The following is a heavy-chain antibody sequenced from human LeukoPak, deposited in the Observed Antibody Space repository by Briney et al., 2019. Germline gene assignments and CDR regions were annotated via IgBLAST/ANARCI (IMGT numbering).Heavy chain of an antibody. J-gene: IGHJ5*02. D-gene: IGHD3-3*01. V-gene: IGHV3-30-3*01. CDR2: IPHDGSNA. Sequence: GRSLRLSCVASGFTFTRNCMHWVRQAPGKGLEWVAAIPHDGSNAYYADSVKGRFTISRDDSKNTQYLQMNSLRTEDSAVYYCATGSDFYYASWGQGTLVTVSS. CDR3: ATGSDFYYAS. CDR1: GFTFTRNC.